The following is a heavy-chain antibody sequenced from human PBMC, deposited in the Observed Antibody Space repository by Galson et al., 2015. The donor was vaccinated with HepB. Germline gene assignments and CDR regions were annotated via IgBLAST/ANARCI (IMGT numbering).Heavy chain of an antibody. J-gene: IGHJ5*02. CDR2: IYYSGST. CDR3: ARGVGEDWFDP. V-gene: IGHV4-61*01. D-gene: IGHD2-15*01. Sequence: SETLSLTCTVSGGSVSSGSYYWSWIRQPPGKGLEWIGYIYYSGSTNYNPSLKSRVTISVDTSKNQFSLKLSSVTAADTAVYYCARGVGEDWFDPWGQGTLVTVSS. CDR1: GGSVSSGSYY.